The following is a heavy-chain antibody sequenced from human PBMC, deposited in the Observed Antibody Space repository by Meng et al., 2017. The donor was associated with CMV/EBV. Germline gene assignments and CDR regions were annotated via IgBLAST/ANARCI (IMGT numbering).Heavy chain of an antibody. CDR2: ISWNSGNV. Sequence: SLKISCTGSGFNFETYAMHWVRQAPGKGLEWVSSISWNSGNVGYADSVEGRFTISRDNAKKSVYLQMNSLRPEDTALYYCAKGPGYQAAKFYFDYWGQGTLVNVSS. J-gene: IGHJ4*02. CDR1: GFNFETYA. CDR3: AKGPGYQAAKFYFDY. D-gene: IGHD6-25*01. V-gene: IGHV3-9*01.